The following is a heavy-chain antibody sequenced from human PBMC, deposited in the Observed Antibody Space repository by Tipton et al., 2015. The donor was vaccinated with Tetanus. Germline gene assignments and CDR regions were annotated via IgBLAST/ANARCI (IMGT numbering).Heavy chain of an antibody. J-gene: IGHJ2*01. V-gene: IGHV4-59*01. D-gene: IGHD4-23*01. Sequence: LRLSCAVYGGSFSGYFWSWIRQSPGQGLEWIGLIYYSGSTSYNPSLKSRVTISVDTSKNQLSLKLTSVTAADTAVYYCATMTPVDWYFDLRGRGTLVTVSS. CDR2: IYYSGST. CDR1: GGSFSGYF. CDR3: ATMTPVDWYFDL.